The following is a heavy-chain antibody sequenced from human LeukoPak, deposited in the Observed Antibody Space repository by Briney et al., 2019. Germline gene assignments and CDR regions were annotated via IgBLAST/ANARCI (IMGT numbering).Heavy chain of an antibody. V-gene: IGHV1-2*04. Sequence: GASVKVSCKASGYTFTGYYMHWVRQAPGQGLEWMGWINPNSGGTNYAQKFQGWVTMTRDTSISTAYMELSRLGSEDTAVYYCARDSYDSSQVYWGQGTLVTVSS. CDR1: GYTFTGYY. D-gene: IGHD3-22*01. CDR2: INPNSGGT. CDR3: ARDSYDSSQVY. J-gene: IGHJ4*02.